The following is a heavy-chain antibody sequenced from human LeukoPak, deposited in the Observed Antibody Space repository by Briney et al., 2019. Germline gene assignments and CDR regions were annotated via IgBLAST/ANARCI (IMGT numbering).Heavy chain of an antibody. J-gene: IGHJ6*03. CDR3: ARERSYYDYYMDV. Sequence: GGSLRLSCAASGFTVCSNYMSWVRQAPGKGLEWVSVIYSDGTTYYADSVQGRFTISRDNSKNTVYLQMKSLRAEDTALYFCARERSYYDYYMDVWGKGTTVTVSS. CDR2: IYSDGTT. CDR1: GFTVCSNY. V-gene: IGHV3-53*01. D-gene: IGHD3-10*01.